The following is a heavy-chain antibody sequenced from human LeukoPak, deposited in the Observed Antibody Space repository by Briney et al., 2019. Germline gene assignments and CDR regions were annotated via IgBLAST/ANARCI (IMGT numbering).Heavy chain of an antibody. Sequence: GASVKVSCKASGYTFTGYYMHWVRQAPGQGLEWMGWINPNSGGTNYAQKFQGRVTMTRDTSISTAYMELSRLRSDDTAVYYCARDLSDYYTYYYYMDVWGKGTTVTVSS. J-gene: IGHJ6*03. V-gene: IGHV1-2*02. CDR1: GYTFTGYY. CDR3: ARDLSDYYTYYYYMDV. CDR2: INPNSGGT. D-gene: IGHD3-22*01.